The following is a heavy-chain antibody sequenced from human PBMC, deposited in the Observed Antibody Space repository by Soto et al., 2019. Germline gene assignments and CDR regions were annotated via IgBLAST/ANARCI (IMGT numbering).Heavy chain of an antibody. Sequence: EGSLRLSCAASGFTFSGYGMSWVRQAPGKGLEWVSAISGSGSTYYAASVKSRFTISIDNSKNKLYLQMNSMRAEDTAVYYCAKGYLRWLESWGQGTLVTVSS. CDR2: ISGSGST. J-gene: IGHJ5*01. CDR3: AKGYLRWLES. V-gene: IGHV3-23*01. D-gene: IGHD3-16*02. CDR1: GFTFSGYG.